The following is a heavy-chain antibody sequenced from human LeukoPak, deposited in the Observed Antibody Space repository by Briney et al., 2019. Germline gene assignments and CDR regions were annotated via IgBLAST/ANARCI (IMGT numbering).Heavy chain of an antibody. D-gene: IGHD6-19*01. Sequence: GGSLRLSCAASGFTFSHSAMSWVRQAPGKGLEWISTISGSGSDTNYADSVRGRLIISRDNSKNTLFLQMNSLRAEDTAVYYCAKDGVAGKIMYYFDYWGQGTLVTVSS. CDR2: ISGSGSDT. V-gene: IGHV3-23*01. CDR1: GFTFSHSA. CDR3: AKDGVAGKIMYYFDY. J-gene: IGHJ4*02.